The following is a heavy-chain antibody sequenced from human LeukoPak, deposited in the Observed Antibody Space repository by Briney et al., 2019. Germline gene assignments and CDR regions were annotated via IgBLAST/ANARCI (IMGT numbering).Heavy chain of an antibody. CDR3: ARIPDTTTTVSGFDY. CDR2: IFSSDTK. Sequence: SGPVLVHPTETLTLTCTVSGFSLSSPKMGVSWVRQPPGKALEWLAHIFSSDTKYYSTSLKSRLTISKDTSKSQVVLTMTNMDPVDTATYYCARIPDTTTTVSGFDYWGLGTLVTVSS. D-gene: IGHD4-11*01. V-gene: IGHV2-26*01. CDR1: GFSLSSPKMG. J-gene: IGHJ4*02.